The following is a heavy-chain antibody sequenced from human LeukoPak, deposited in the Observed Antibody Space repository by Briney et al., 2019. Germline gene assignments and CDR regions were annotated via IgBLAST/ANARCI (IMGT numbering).Heavy chain of an antibody. Sequence: SETLSLTCTVSGGSISSSSYYWGWIRQPPGKGLEWIGSIYYSGSTYYNPSLKSRVTISVDTSKNQFSLKLSSVTAADTAVYYCARVDFGDYSKDFDYWGQGTLVTVSS. CDR1: GGSISSSSYY. V-gene: IGHV4-39*07. D-gene: IGHD4-17*01. CDR3: ARVDFGDYSKDFDY. CDR2: IYYSGST. J-gene: IGHJ4*02.